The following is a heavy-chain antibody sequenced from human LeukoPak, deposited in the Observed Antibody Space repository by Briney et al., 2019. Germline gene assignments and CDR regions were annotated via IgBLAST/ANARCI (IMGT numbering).Heavy chain of an antibody. CDR2: ISYDGSNK. J-gene: IGHJ4*02. V-gene: IGHV3-30-3*01. CDR3: KRIDYGEYYFDY. CDR1: GFTFSYSD. D-gene: IGHD4-17*01. Sequence: GGSLRLSCAASGFTFSYSDMHWVRRAPGKGLEWVSVISYDGSNKYYADSVKGRFTISRDNSKNTLYLQVNSLRPEDTAVYYCKRIDYGEYYFDYWGQGALVTVSS.